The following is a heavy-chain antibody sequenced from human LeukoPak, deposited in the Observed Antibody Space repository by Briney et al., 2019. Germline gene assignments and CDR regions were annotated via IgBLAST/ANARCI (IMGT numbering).Heavy chain of an antibody. D-gene: IGHD1-26*01. J-gene: IGHJ3*02. Sequence: SVNVSCKASVYTFTDYYIHWVRQAPGQGLEWVGWINPNSGGTNYAQKFQGRVTMTRDTSISTAYMELSRLTSDDTAVYYCARPPRGSVGFTFDIWGQGTMVTVSS. V-gene: IGHV1-2*02. CDR3: ARPPRGSVGFTFDI. CDR2: INPNSGGT. CDR1: VYTFTDYY.